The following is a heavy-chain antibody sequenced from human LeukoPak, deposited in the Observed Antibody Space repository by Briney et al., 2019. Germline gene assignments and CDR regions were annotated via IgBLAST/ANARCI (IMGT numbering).Heavy chain of an antibody. CDR2: ISGSSGST. V-gene: IGHV3-23*01. CDR3: AKVNGPYSSGWFDY. D-gene: IGHD6-19*01. Sequence: EGSLRLSCAASGFTFSSYAMSWVRQAPGKGLEWVSAISGSSGSTYYADSVKGRFTISRDNSKNTLYLQMNSLRAEDTAVYYCAKVNGPYSSGWFDYWGQGTLVTVSS. CDR1: GFTFSSYA. J-gene: IGHJ4*02.